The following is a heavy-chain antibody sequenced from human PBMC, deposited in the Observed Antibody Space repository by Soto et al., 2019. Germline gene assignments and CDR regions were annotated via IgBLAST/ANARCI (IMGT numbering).Heavy chain of an antibody. J-gene: IGHJ6*01. V-gene: IGHV4-4*02. CDR3: ARDRPRLWFGELTHLYYYYGMDV. CDR2: IYHSGIT. CDR1: GGSISSSNW. Sequence: SETLSLTCAVSGGSISSSNWWSWVRQPPGKGLEWIVEIYHSGITNYNPSLKSRVTISVDKSKNQFSLKLSSVTAEDTAVYYFARDRPRLWFGELTHLYYYYGMDVCGQGTKVTVSS. D-gene: IGHD3-10*01.